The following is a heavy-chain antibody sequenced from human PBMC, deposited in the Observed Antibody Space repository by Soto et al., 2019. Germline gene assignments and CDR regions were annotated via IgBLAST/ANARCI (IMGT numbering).Heavy chain of an antibody. CDR3: ARDGFTIFGVVIRPMYYYYYYMDV. V-gene: IGHV1-18*01. CDR1: GSPFTSHG. D-gene: IGHD3-3*01. CDR2: ISAYNGNT. Sequence: ASVEASCKASGSPFTSHGISWVRQAPGQGLEWMGWISAYNGNTNYAQKLQGRVTMTTDTSTSTAYMELRSLRSDDTAVYYCARDGFTIFGVVIRPMYYYYYYMDVWGKGTTVTVSS. J-gene: IGHJ6*03.